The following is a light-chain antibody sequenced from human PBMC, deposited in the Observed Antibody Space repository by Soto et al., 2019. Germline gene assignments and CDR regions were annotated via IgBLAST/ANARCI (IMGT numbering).Light chain of an antibody. J-gene: IGLJ2*01. V-gene: IGLV1-40*01. CDR3: QSYDSSLSAMV. Sequence: QSVLTQPPSVSGAPGQRVTISCTGRSSNIGAGFDVHWYQQLPGTAPKLLIFGNTNRPSGVPDRFSGSKSGTSASLVIAGLQAEDEADYYCQSYDSSLSAMVFGGGTKVAVL. CDR2: GNT. CDR1: SSNIGAGFD.